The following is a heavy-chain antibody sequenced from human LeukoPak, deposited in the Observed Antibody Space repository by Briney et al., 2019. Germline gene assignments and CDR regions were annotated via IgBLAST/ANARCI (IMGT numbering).Heavy chain of an antibody. J-gene: IGHJ4*02. V-gene: IGHV1-24*01. Sequence: ASVKVSCKVSGYTLTELSMHWVRQAPGKGLEWMGGFDPEDGETIYAQKFQGRVTMTEDTSTDTAYMELSSVTAADTAVYYCARHLREYSSSWYDYWSQGTLVTVSS. D-gene: IGHD6-13*01. CDR1: GYTLTELS. CDR3: ARHLREYSSSWYDY. CDR2: FDPEDGET.